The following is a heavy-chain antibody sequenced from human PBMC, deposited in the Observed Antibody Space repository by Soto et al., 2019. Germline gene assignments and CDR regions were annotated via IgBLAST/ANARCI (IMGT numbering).Heavy chain of an antibody. CDR3: ARHPVATSTGQEYYFDY. CDR2: IYYSGST. J-gene: IGHJ4*02. Sequence: QLQLQESGPGLVKPSETLSLTCTVSGGSISSSSYYWGWIRQPPGKGLEWIGSIYYSGSTYYNPSLKSRVTISVDTSKNQFSLKLSSVTAADTAVSYCARHPVATSTGQEYYFDYWGQGTLVTVSS. V-gene: IGHV4-39*01. CDR1: GGSISSSSYY. D-gene: IGHD5-12*01.